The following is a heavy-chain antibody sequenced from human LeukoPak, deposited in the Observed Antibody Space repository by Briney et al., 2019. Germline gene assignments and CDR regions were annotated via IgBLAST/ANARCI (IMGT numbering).Heavy chain of an antibody. CDR3: ARDVVVVPAAIHYGMDV. CDR1: GGSFSGYY. Sequence: SETLSLTCAVYGGSFSGYYWSCIRQPPGKGLEWIGEINHSGSTNYNPSLKSRVTISVDTSKNQFSLKLSSVTAADTAVYYCARDVVVVPAAIHYGMDVWGQGTTVTVSS. V-gene: IGHV4-34*01. CDR2: INHSGST. J-gene: IGHJ6*02. D-gene: IGHD2-2*01.